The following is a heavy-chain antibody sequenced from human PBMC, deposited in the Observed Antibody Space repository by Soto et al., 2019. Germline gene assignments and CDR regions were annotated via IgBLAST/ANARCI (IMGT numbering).Heavy chain of an antibody. Sequence: GAPVKVSFKASGSPFTNLANHLVPQPPGQRVEWMGWISTYTVNTNYAQKLQGRVTMTTDTSTSTAYMELRSLRSDDTAVYYCARGYYYGSGRPTPGGMDVWGQGTTVTVSS. J-gene: IGHJ6*02. CDR3: ARGYYYGSGRPTPGGMDV. V-gene: IGHV1-18*01. D-gene: IGHD3-10*01. CDR1: GSPFTNLA. CDR2: ISTYTVNT.